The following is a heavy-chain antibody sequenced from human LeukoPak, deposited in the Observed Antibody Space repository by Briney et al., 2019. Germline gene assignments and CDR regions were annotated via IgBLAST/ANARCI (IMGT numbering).Heavy chain of an antibody. CDR3: AAVAPYYYDSSGYLFDY. CDR1: GFTFTSSA. J-gene: IGHJ4*02. Sequence: SVKVSCKASGFTFTSSAMQWVRQARGQRLEWIGWIVVGSGNTNYAQKFQERVTITRDMSTSTAYMELSSLRSEDTAVYYCAAVAPYYYDSSGYLFDYWGQGTLVTVSS. V-gene: IGHV1-58*02. CDR2: IVVGSGNT. D-gene: IGHD3-22*01.